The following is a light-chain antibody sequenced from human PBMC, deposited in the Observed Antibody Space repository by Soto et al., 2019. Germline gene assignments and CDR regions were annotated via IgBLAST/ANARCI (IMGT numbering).Light chain of an antibody. Sequence: AIKMTQSPSSLSASVGDRVTVTCRSSQGIRNDLGWYQQKPGKAPKLLIYAASSLQSGVPSRFSGSGSGTDFTLTISSLQPEDFATYYCLQDYNYPWTFGQGTKVDI. CDR1: QGIRND. CDR3: LQDYNYPWT. V-gene: IGKV1-6*01. J-gene: IGKJ1*01. CDR2: AAS.